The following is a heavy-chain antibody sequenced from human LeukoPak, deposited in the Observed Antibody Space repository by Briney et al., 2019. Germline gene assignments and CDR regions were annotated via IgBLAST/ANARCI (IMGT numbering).Heavy chain of an antibody. CDR2: INPNSGGT. V-gene: IGHV1-2*02. Sequence: ASVKVSCKASGYTFTGYYMHWVRQAPGQGLEWMGWINPNSGGTNYAQKFQGRVTMTRDTSISTAYMELNSLRAEDTAVYYCARVRWAVAGTGKYYFDYWGQGTLVTVSS. CDR3: ARVRWAVAGTGKYYFDY. CDR1: GYTFTGYY. J-gene: IGHJ4*02. D-gene: IGHD6-19*01.